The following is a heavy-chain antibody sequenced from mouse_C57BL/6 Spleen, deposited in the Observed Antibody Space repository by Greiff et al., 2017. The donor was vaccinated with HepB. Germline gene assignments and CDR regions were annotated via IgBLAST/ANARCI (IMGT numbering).Heavy chain of an antibody. CDR2: IWSGGST. Sequence: VQGVESGPGLVQPSQSLSITCTVSGFSLTSYGVHWVRQSPGKGLEWLGVIWSGGSTDYNAAFISRLSISKDNSKSQVFFKMNSLQADDTARYYCARLYYDYDEAYWGQGTLVTVSA. J-gene: IGHJ3*01. CDR1: GFSLTSYG. CDR3: ARLYYDYDEAY. D-gene: IGHD2-4*01. V-gene: IGHV2-2*01.